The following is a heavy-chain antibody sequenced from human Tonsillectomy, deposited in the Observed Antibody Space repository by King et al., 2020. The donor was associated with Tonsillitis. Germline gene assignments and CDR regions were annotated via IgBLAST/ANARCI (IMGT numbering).Heavy chain of an antibody. CDR1: GYTFTSYA. D-gene: IGHD1-26*01. J-gene: IGHJ1*01. CDR3: ARVSEEWELRSVHFQH. Sequence: QLVQSGAEVKKPGASVKVSCKASGYTFTSYAMHWVRQAPGQRLEWMGWINAGNGNTKYSQKFQGRVTITRDTSASTAYMELSSLRSEDTAVYYCARVSEEWELRSVHFQHWGQGTLVTVSS. V-gene: IGHV1-3*01. CDR2: INAGNGNT.